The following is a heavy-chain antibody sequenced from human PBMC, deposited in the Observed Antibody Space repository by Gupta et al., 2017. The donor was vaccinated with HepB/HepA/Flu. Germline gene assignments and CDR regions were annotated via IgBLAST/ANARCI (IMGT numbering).Heavy chain of an antibody. CDR3: ARDVTRSPAERWRLRTNNWFDP. CDR1: GDTFSDSA. CDR2: MNPNSGNT. Sequence: QVQLVQSGAEVKMPGASVTVSCKASGDTFSDSAINWVRQAAGQGLEWLGWMNPNSGNTDYRQKFQDRITMTRDASISKAYMELGGLRSEDTAIYYCARDVTRSPAERWRLRTNNWFDPWGQGTLVTVSS. J-gene: IGHJ5*02. V-gene: IGHV1-8*01. D-gene: IGHD5-24*01.